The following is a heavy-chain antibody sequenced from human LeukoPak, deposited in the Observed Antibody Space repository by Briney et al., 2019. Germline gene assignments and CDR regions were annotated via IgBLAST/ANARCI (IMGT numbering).Heavy chain of an antibody. Sequence: PGVSLRLSCAASGFTFSSYGMHWVRQAPGKGLEWVAVIWYDGSNKYYADSVKGRFTISRDNSKNTLYLQMNSLRAEDTAVYYCAKDQGGAVAGMTYYYYGMDVWGQGTTVTLSS. D-gene: IGHD6-19*01. CDR2: IWYDGSNK. CDR1: GFTFSSYG. J-gene: IGHJ6*02. V-gene: IGHV3-30*02. CDR3: AKDQGGAVAGMTYYYYGMDV.